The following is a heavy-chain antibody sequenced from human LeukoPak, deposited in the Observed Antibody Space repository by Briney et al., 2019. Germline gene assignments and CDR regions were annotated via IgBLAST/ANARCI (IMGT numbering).Heavy chain of an antibody. V-gene: IGHV4-38-2*02. CDR2: LSHSGSS. CDR1: GYSISSGYY. D-gene: IGHD6-19*01. Sequence: SETLSLTCTVSGYSISSGYYWDWIRQPPGKGLEWIGTLSHSGSSYYNPSLKSRVTMSVDTSKNQFSLNLSSVTAADTAVYYCARAYNSGWRDGFAIWGQGTMVTVSS. CDR3: ARAYNSGWRDGFAI. J-gene: IGHJ3*02.